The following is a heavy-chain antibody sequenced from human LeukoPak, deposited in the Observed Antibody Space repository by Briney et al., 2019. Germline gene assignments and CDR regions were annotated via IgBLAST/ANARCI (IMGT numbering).Heavy chain of an antibody. D-gene: IGHD2-21*02. V-gene: IGHV4-59*01. Sequence: SENLSLTCTVSGDSISNYYWSWIRQPPGKGLEWIGYIYYSGSTNYNPSLKSRVAISVDTSKNQFSLKLSSLTAADTAVYYCAREACGGYCRFDYWGQGTLVTVSS. CDR2: IYYSGST. CDR3: AREACGGYCRFDY. CDR1: GDSISNYY. J-gene: IGHJ4*02.